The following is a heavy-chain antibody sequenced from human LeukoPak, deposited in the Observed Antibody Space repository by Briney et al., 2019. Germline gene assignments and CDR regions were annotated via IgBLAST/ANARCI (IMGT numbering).Heavy chain of an antibody. CDR3: ARGSYGFWSGYYTAVDY. D-gene: IGHD3-3*01. J-gene: IGHJ4*02. Sequence: SETLSLTCTVSGGSITSYYWSWIRQPPGKGLEWIGYIYYSGSNNYNPSLKSRVTMSVDTSKNQFSLKLSSVTAADTAVYYCARGSYGFWSGYYTAVDYWGQGTLVTVSS. CDR2: IYYSGSN. V-gene: IGHV4-59*08. CDR1: GGSITSYY.